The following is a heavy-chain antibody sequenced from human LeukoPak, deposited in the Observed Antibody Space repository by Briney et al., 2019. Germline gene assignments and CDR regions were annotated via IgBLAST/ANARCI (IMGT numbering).Heavy chain of an antibody. J-gene: IGHJ4*02. Sequence: PGGSLRLSCAASGFTFSSYSMNWVRQAPRKGLEWVSSISSSSSYIYYADSVKGRSTISRDNAKNSLYLQMNSLRAEDTAVYYCARGGIQLWHYPLDYWGQGTLVTVSS. CDR3: ARGGIQLWHYPLDY. D-gene: IGHD5-18*01. V-gene: IGHV3-21*01. CDR2: ISSSSSYI. CDR1: GFTFSSYS.